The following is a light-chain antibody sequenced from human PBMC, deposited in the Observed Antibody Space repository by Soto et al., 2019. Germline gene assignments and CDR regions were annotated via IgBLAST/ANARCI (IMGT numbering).Light chain of an antibody. CDR3: SSYTSSSTPYV. CDR2: EVS. J-gene: IGLJ1*01. Sequence: QSVLTQPASVSGSPGQSITISCTGTSSDVGGYNYVSWYQQHPGKAPKLMIYEVSNRPSGVSNRFSGSKSGNTASLTISVLQAEDEADYYCSSYTSSSTPYVFGTGTKLTVL. CDR1: SSDVGGYNY. V-gene: IGLV2-14*01.